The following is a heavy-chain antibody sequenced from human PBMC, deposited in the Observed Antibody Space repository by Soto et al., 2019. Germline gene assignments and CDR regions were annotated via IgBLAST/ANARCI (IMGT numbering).Heavy chain of an antibody. D-gene: IGHD6-19*01. Sequence: VASVKVSCKASGYTFTSYYINWVREATGQGLEWMGWMNPNSGNTGYAQKLQGRVTMTRNTSISTAYMELSSLRSEDTAVYYCARGVGYSSGWSYYYYGMDVWGQGTTVTVSS. CDR2: MNPNSGNT. J-gene: IGHJ6*02. V-gene: IGHV1-8*01. CDR1: GYTFTSYY. CDR3: ARGVGYSSGWSYYYYGMDV.